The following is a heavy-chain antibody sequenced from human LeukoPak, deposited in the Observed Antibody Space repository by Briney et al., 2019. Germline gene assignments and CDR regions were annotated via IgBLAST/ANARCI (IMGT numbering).Heavy chain of an antibody. Sequence: SETLSLTCTVSGDSISSYYCSWIRQPPGKGLEWIGYIYYSGSTSYNPSLKSRVTISLDTSNNQFSLKLRSVTAADTAVYYCARGKIRRHYDYVWGREIFDYWGQGTLVTVSS. V-gene: IGHV4-59*01. D-gene: IGHD3-16*01. CDR1: GDSISSYY. CDR2: IYYSGST. J-gene: IGHJ4*02. CDR3: ARGKIRRHYDYVWGREIFDY.